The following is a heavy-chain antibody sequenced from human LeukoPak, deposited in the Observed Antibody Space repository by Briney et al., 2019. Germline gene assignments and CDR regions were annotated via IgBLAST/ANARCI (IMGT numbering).Heavy chain of an antibody. J-gene: IGHJ6*03. CDR1: GFTFSDYY. Sequence: GGSLRLSCAASGFTFSDYYMSWIRQAPGKGLEWISYISGSGRTIHYADSVKGRFTISRDNAKNSLYLQMNSLRVEDTAVYYCARGREGQQLVRLRSYYYMDVWGKGTTVTVSS. D-gene: IGHD6-13*01. V-gene: IGHV3-11*04. CDR3: ARGREGQQLVRLRSYYYMDV. CDR2: ISGSGRTI.